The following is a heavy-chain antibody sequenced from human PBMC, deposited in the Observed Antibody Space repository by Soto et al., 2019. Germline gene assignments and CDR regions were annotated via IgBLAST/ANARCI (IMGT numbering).Heavy chain of an antibody. J-gene: IGHJ5*02. D-gene: IGHD2-2*01. V-gene: IGHV4-31*03. CDR2: IYYSGST. Sequence: PSETLSLTCTVSGGSISSGGYYWSWIRQHPGKGLEWIGYIYYSGSTYYNPSLKSRVTISVDTSKNQFSLKLSSVTAADTAVYYCARTSDIVVVPAATEYNWFDPWGQGTLVTVYS. CDR3: ARTSDIVVVPAATEYNWFDP. CDR1: GGSISSGGYY.